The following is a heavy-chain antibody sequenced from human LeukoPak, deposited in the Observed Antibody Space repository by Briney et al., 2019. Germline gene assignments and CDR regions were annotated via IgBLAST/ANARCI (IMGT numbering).Heavy chain of an antibody. Sequence: SETLSLTCTVSGGSISSSSYYWGWIRQPPGTGLEWIGSIYYSGSTYYNPSLKSRVTISVDTSKNQFSLKLSSVTAADTAVYYCARGGTWIQLWSYFDYWGQGTLVTVSS. CDR2: IYYSGST. D-gene: IGHD5-18*01. V-gene: IGHV4-39*01. CDR1: GGSISSSSYY. J-gene: IGHJ4*02. CDR3: ARGGTWIQLWSYFDY.